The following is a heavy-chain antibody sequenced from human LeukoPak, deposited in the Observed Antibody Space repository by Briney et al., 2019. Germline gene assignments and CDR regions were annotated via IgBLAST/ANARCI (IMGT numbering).Heavy chain of an antibody. CDR1: GGSISSSTYY. J-gene: IGHJ4*02. Sequence: PSETLSLTCTVSGGSISSSTYYWGCIRQPPGKGLEWIGSIYYSGSTYSSPSLKSRVTISIDTSKNQFSLKLSSVTAADTAIYYCARSSTLYGHFDYWGQGTLVTVSS. D-gene: IGHD3-10*01. CDR3: ARSSTLYGHFDY. V-gene: IGHV4-39*07. CDR2: IYYSGST.